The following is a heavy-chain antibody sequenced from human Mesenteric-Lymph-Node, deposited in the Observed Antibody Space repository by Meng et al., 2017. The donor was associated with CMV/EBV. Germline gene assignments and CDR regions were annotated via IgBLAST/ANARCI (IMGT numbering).Heavy chain of an antibody. D-gene: IGHD2-2*01. J-gene: IGHJ5*02. Sequence: YTFTDYEINWVRQAKRQGLEWVGWIHPKSGNTGYAQKFQGRVAMTRDTSINTAYLELSGLRSDDTAVYYCARGKSGLVPAPMSWFDPWGQGTLVTVSS. V-gene: IGHV1-8*01. CDR3: ARGKSGLVPAPMSWFDP. CDR2: IHPKSGNT. CDR1: YTFTDYE.